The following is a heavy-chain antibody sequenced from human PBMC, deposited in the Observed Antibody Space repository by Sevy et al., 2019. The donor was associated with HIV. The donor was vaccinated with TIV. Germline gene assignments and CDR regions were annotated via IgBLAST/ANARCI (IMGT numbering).Heavy chain of an antibody. V-gene: IGHV1-8*03. CDR2: MNPKSGNA. Sequence: ASVKVSCKASGYTFTRYDINWVRQATGQGLEWMGWMNPKSGNAGYARKFQGRVTITRDTSISTAYMELSSLKSDDTAVYFCARAPSGNYLGLFDYWGQGTLVTVSS. D-gene: IGHD3-10*01. CDR3: ARAPSGNYLGLFDY. J-gene: IGHJ4*02. CDR1: GYTFTRYD.